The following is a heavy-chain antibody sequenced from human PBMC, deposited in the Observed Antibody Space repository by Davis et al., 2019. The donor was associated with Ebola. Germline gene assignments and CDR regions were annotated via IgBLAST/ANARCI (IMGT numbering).Heavy chain of an antibody. CDR3: ARRLAYCGGDCYSGGYYYGMDV. J-gene: IGHJ6*02. Sequence: SVKVSCKASGGTFSSYATSWVRQAPGQGLEWMGGIIPIFGTANYAQKFQGRVTITADESTSTAYMELSSLRSEDTAVYYCARRLAYCGGDCYSGGYYYGMDVWGQGTTVTVSS. CDR2: IIPIFGTA. CDR1: GGTFSSYA. D-gene: IGHD2-21*02. V-gene: IGHV1-69*13.